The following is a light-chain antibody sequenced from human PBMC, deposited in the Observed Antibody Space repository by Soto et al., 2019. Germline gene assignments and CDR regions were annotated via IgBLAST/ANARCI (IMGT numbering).Light chain of an antibody. Sequence: EIVLTQSPGTLSLSPGERATLSCRASQSVSSSYLAWYQQKPGQAPRLLIYATSSRATGIPDRFSGSGSGTDFTLTISRLDPEDFAVYYCHQYGSSPETFGQLTQLEIK. CDR2: ATS. CDR3: HQYGSSPET. J-gene: IGKJ1*01. CDR1: QSVSSSY. V-gene: IGKV3-20*01.